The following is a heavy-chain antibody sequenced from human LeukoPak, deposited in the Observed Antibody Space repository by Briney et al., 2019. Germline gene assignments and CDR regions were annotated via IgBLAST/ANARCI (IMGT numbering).Heavy chain of an antibody. Sequence: GGSLRLSCAASGFTFSAYNMNWVRQAPGKGLEWVSSISSSGTSIYYAESSKGRFTISRDNAKNSLYLQMNSLRAEDTAVYYCARHTGPYYSSGNYGLDVWGQGTTVIVSS. V-gene: IGHV3-21*01. J-gene: IGHJ6*02. CDR3: ARHTGPYYSSGNYGLDV. CDR1: GFTFSAYN. D-gene: IGHD3-10*01. CDR2: ISSSGTSI.